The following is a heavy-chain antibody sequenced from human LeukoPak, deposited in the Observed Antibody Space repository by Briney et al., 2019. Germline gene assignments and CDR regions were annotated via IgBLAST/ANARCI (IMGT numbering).Heavy chain of an antibody. D-gene: IGHD3-9*01. CDR3: ARDEGYDILTGYYNVFWFDP. V-gene: IGHV1-18*04. J-gene: IGHJ5*02. CDR1: GYTFTSYG. Sequence: ASVKVSCTASGYTFTSYGISWVRQAPGQGLEWMGWISAYNGNTNYAQKLQGRVTMTTDTSTSTAYMELRSLRSDDTAVYYCARDEGYDILTGYYNVFWFDPWGQETLVTVSS. CDR2: ISAYNGNT.